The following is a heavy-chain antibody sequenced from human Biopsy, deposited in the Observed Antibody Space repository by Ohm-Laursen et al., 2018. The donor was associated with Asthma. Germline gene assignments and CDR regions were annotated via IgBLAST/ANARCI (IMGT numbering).Heavy chain of an antibody. D-gene: IGHD7-27*01. J-gene: IGHJ4*02. CDR3: ARHWNWGSFFDY. V-gene: IGHV4-39*01. CDR1: GGSMSSSSYS. Sequence: GTLSRTWTVSGGSMSSSSYSWGWIRQPPGKGLEWIGSISYTGNTDIPSLRSRVTLSVDTSKNNFSLKLTSVTAADTAVFYCARHWNWGSFFDYWGQGMLVTVSS. CDR2: ISYTGNT.